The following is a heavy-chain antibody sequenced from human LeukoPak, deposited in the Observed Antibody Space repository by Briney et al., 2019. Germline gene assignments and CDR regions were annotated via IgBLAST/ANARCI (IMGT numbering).Heavy chain of an antibody. D-gene: IGHD6-6*01. CDR3: ASRIAARPENDY. CDR2: INHSGST. Sequence: SETLSLTCAVYGGSFSGYYWSWIRQPPGKGLEWIGEINHSGSTNYNPSLKSRVTISVDTSKNQFSLKLSSVTAADTAVYYCASRIAARPENDYWGQGTLVTVSS. J-gene: IGHJ4*02. V-gene: IGHV4-34*01. CDR1: GGSFSGYY.